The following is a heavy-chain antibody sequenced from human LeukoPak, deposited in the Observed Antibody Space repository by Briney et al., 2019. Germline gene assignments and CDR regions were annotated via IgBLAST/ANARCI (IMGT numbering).Heavy chain of an antibody. CDR3: ARDPSRGAIAAAGDY. J-gene: IGHJ4*02. Sequence: ASVTGAYKASGYTLTSYGMSWVRQAPGQGLEWMGWISAYNGNTNYAQKLQGRVTMTTDTSTSTAYMELRSLRSDDTAVYYCARDPSRGAIAAAGDYWGQAAIATLSS. CDR2: ISAYNGNT. CDR1: GYTLTSYG. V-gene: IGHV1-18*01. D-gene: IGHD6-25*01.